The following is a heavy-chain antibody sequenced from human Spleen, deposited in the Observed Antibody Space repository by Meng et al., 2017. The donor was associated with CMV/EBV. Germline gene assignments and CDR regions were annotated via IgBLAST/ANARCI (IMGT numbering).Heavy chain of an antibody. CDR3: ARDPGDSISFAFDI. CDR1: GSTFSNYA. CDR2: IIPLLHIT. V-gene: IGHV1-69*04. J-gene: IGHJ3*02. Sequence: SVKVSCKASGSTFSNYAFTWVRQAPGQGLEWMGTIIPLLHITNYAQNFQGRVTIAADKSTSTAYLELSSLRSEDTAVYYCARDPGDSISFAFDIWGQGTMFPFS. D-gene: IGHD2-2*01.